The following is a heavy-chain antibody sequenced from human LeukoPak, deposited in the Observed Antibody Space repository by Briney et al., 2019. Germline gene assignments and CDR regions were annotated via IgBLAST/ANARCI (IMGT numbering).Heavy chain of an antibody. J-gene: IGHJ4*02. Sequence: PSETLSLTCSVSGGSISSNYWSWIRQPPGKGLEWIGYIYNSGSTNYKPSLKSRVTISLDTSKNQFSLKLRSVTAADTAVYYCARGAYFFDYWGQGTLVTVSS. CDR3: ARGAYFFDY. CDR1: GGSISSNY. V-gene: IGHV4-59*01. CDR2: IYNSGST.